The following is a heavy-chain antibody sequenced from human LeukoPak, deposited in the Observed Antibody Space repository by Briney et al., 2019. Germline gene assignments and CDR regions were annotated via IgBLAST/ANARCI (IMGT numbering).Heavy chain of an antibody. Sequence: SVKVSCKASGYTFTDYYMHWVRQAPGQGLEWMGGIIPIFGTANYAQKFQGRVTITADKSTSTAYMELSSLRSEDTAVYYCAREETYYDSSGYPTPFDYWGQGTLVTVSS. CDR1: GYTFTDYY. CDR3: AREETYYDSSGYPTPFDY. J-gene: IGHJ4*02. CDR2: IIPIFGTA. D-gene: IGHD3-22*01. V-gene: IGHV1-69*06.